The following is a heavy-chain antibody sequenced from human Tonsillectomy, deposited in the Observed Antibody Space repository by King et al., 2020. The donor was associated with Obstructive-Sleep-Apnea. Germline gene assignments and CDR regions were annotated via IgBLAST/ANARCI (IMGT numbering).Heavy chain of an antibody. V-gene: IGHV3-74*01. CDR1: GFTFSSYW. CDR3: ARAYGMDV. J-gene: IGHJ6*02. Sequence: VQLVESGGGLVQPGGSLRLSCAASGFTFSSYWLHWVRHAPGKGLVWVSRIKTDGGSTSHADSVKGRFTISSDNAKNTLYLQMKSLRVEDTAVYYCARAYGMDVWGQGTMVTVSS. CDR2: IKTDGGST.